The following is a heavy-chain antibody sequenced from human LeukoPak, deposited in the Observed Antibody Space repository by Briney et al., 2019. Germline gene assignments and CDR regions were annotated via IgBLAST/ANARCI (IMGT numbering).Heavy chain of an antibody. CDR3: ARDNPSIEMATTNAFDI. Sequence: SETLSLTCTVSGGSISSSSYYWGWIRQPRGKGLEWIVSIYYSGSTYNNPSLKSRVTISVDTSKHQFSLKLSSVTAADTAVYYCARDNPSIEMATTNAFDIWGQGTMVTVSS. CDR2: IYYSGST. J-gene: IGHJ3*02. CDR1: GGSISSSSYY. V-gene: IGHV4-39*07. D-gene: IGHD5-24*01.